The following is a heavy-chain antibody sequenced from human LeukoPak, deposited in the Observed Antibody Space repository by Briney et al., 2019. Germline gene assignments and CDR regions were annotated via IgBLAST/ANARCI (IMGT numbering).Heavy chain of an antibody. CDR1: GYTFTSYG. CDR2: ISAYNGNT. J-gene: IGHJ4*02. D-gene: IGHD3-3*01. V-gene: IGHV1-18*01. CDR3: ARSSITIFGVVTNFDY. Sequence: ASVKVSCKASGYTFTSYGISWVRQAPGQGREWMGWISAYNGNTNYAQKLQGRVTMTTDTSTSTAYMELRSLRSDDTPVYYCARSSITIFGVVTNFDYWAQGTLVTVSS.